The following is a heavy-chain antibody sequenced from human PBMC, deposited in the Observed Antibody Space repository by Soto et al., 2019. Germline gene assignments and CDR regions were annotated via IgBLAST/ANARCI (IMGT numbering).Heavy chain of an antibody. J-gene: IGHJ4*02. Sequence: QLQLQESGPGLVKPSETLSLTCTVSGGSISSSSYYWGWLRQPPGKGLEWIGSIYDSGSTYYNPSAKSRVTVSVDTSRDRFSLKLSSVTAADTAVYYCAGLERIAVAGHFDYWCQGTLVTVSS. CDR1: GGSISSSSYY. V-gene: IGHV4-39*01. D-gene: IGHD6-19*01. CDR2: IYDSGST. CDR3: AGLERIAVAGHFDY.